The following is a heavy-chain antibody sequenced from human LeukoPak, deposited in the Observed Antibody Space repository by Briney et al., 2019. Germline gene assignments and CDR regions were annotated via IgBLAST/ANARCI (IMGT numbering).Heavy chain of an antibody. J-gene: IGHJ4*02. CDR1: GFTVSSNY. V-gene: IGHV3-66*01. CDR3: ARDSRRGYDSSGYNFDY. D-gene: IGHD3-22*01. CDR2: IYNGGST. Sequence: GGSLRLSCAASGFTVSSNYMNWVRQAPGKGLEWVSVIYNGGSTHYADSVKGRFTISRDNSKNSLYLQMNSLRAEDTAVYYCARDSRRGYDSSGYNFDYWGQGTLVTVSS.